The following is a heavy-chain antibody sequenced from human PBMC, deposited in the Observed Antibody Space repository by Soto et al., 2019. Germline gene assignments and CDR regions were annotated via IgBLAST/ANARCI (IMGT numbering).Heavy chain of an antibody. CDR2: ISGSSSTT. Sequence: EVQLLESGGGFVQPGGSLRLSCAASGFSFSSLAMSWVRQAPGKGLEWVSSISGSSSTTYYADSVRGRFTISRDRSKNTLYLQMSSLRAEDTALYYCAKNQERELPRVIDFWGQGTLVTVSS. CDR1: GFSFSSLA. J-gene: IGHJ4*02. CDR3: AKNQERELPRVIDF. D-gene: IGHD1-7*01. V-gene: IGHV3-23*01.